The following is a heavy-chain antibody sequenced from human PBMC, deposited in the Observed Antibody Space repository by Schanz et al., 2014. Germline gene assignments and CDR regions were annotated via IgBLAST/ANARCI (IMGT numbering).Heavy chain of an antibody. CDR2: IGGSDGNT. CDR3: ARGFLASGGKTFDC. Sequence: QVQLVQSGGEVKTPGASVKVSCKASGYTFTRSGISWVRQAPGQGLEWMGWIGGSDGNTNFAQKFQGRVTMTTDTSTSTVYMELRSLTSDDSAVYYCARGFLASGGKTFDCWGQGTLVTVSS. D-gene: IGHD1-26*01. J-gene: IGHJ4*02. V-gene: IGHV1-18*01. CDR1: GYTFTRSG.